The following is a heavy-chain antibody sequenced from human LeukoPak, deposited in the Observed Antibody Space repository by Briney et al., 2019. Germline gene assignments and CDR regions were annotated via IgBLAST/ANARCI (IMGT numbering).Heavy chain of an antibody. CDR3: ASGYSYGYSWFDP. CDR1: GDPISCYY. CDR2: IYYSGST. V-gene: IGHV4-59*12. D-gene: IGHD5-18*01. Sequence: SETLSLTCSVSGDPISCYYWSWIRQPPGKVLEWIGYIYYSGSTNYNPSLKSRVTISVDTSKNQFSLKLSSVTAADTAVYYCASGYSYGYSWFDPWGQGTLVTVSS. J-gene: IGHJ5*02.